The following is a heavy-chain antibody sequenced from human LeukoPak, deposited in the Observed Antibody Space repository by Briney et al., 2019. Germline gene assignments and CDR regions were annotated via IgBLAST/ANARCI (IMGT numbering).Heavy chain of an antibody. D-gene: IGHD3-22*01. Sequence: SQSLSLTCTDSGGAISSYYSSCIRQPPRNRLEWTGHIYYTGNTNYNPSLKSRVTISVDTSKIQFSLKLSSVTAAGTAVYYCARGRYYYDSSGYNDFDYWGQGTLVTVSS. CDR3: ARGRYYYDSSGYNDFDY. J-gene: IGHJ4*02. CDR2: IYYTGNT. CDR1: GGAISSYY. V-gene: IGHV4-59*01.